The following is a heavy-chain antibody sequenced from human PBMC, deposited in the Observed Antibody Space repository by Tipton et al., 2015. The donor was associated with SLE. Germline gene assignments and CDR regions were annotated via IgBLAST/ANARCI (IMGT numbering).Heavy chain of an antibody. J-gene: IGHJ4*02. V-gene: IGHV4-39*07. CDR2: VCYGVNT. D-gene: IGHD3-10*01. Sequence: TLSLTCTVSGGSIRSRSVSWGWIRQPPGKGLEWIGSVCYGVNTYYNASLKSRVTMSVDTSKNQLSLRLSSAAAADTAVYYCARNTLVQGVIPYYFDYWGQGSLVTVSS. CDR1: GGSIRSRSVS. CDR3: ARNTLVQGVIPYYFDY.